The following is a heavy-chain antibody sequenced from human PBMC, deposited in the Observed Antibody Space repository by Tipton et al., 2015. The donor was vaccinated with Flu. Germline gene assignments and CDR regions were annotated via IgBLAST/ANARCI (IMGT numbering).Heavy chain of an antibody. J-gene: IGHJ4*02. D-gene: IGHD6-13*01. CDR1: GFTFTNYA. CDR3: AKAGGGSAAGFYYFDY. CDR2: ISGSGNRA. V-gene: IGHV3-23*01. Sequence: AVSGFTFTNYAMGWVRQPPGKGLEWVSTISGSGNRAFYVDSVKGRFTFSRDNSKNTLFLQMNSLRAEDTAVYYCAKAGGGSAAGFYYFDYWGQGTLVTVSS.